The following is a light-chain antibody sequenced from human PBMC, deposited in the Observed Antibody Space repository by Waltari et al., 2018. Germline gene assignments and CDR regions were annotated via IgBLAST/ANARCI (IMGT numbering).Light chain of an antibody. CDR3: QTGGHGTWV. V-gene: IGLV4-69*02. Sequence: QLVLTQSPSASASLGASVKLTCTLSRGHSSNAIAWHPQQPEKGPRFLMKVNSDGSHSKGDEIPDRFSGSSSGAERYLTISSLQSEDEADYYCQTGGHGTWVFGGGTKLTVL. CDR2: VNSDGSH. CDR1: RGHSSNA. J-gene: IGLJ3*02.